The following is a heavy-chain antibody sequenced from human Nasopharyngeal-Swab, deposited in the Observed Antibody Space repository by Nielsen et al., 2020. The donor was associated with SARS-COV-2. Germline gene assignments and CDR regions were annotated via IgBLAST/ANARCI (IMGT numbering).Heavy chain of an antibody. D-gene: IGHD2-21*01. CDR1: GGSISSYY. V-gene: IGHV4-59*01. CDR2: IYYSGST. Sequence: GSLRLSCTVSGGSISSYYWSWIRQPPGKGLEWIGYIYYSGSTNYNPSLKSRVTISVDTSKNQFSLKLSSVTAADTAVYYCARGVVGTGGYYYYMDVWGKGTTVTVSS. CDR3: ARGVVGTGGYYYYMDV. J-gene: IGHJ6*03.